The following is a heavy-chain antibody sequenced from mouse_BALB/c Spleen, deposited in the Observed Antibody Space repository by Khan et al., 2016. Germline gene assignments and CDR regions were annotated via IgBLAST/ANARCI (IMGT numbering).Heavy chain of an antibody. CDR1: GYSITSGYY. J-gene: IGHJ2*01. D-gene: IGHD1-2*01. CDR3: ALVLRPLDY. V-gene: IGHV3-6*02. CDR2: ISYDGSN. Sequence: QLQESGPGLVKPSQSLSLTCSVTGYSITSGYYWNWIRQFPGSKLEWMGYISYDGSNNYNPSLKNRISITRDTSKNQFFLKLNSVTTEYTATYYGALVLRPLDYWGQGTTLTVSS.